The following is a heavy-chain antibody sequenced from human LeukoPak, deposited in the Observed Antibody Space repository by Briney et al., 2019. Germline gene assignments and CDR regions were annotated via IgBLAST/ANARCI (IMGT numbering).Heavy chain of an antibody. V-gene: IGHV3-33*01. J-gene: IGHJ4*02. Sequence: GGSLRLSCAASGFTFSSYGMHWVRQAPGKGLEWVAVIWYDGSNKYYADSAKGRFTISRDNSKNTLYLQMNSLRAEDTAVYYCARDIRRYCSSTGCQNFDYWGQGTLVTVSS. CDR1: GFTFSSYG. CDR2: IWYDGSNK. D-gene: IGHD2-2*01. CDR3: ARDIRRYCSSTGCQNFDY.